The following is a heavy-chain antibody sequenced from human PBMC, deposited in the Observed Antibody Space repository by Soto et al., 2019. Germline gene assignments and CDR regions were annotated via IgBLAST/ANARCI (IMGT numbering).Heavy chain of an antibody. CDR3: ARGRGYCRGNSCYIDY. J-gene: IGHJ4*02. CDR2: INTDGSST. Sequence: GGSLRLSCAASGFTFSSYWMHWVRQAPGKGLVWVSRINTDGSSTTYADSVKGRFTISRDNAKNTLYLQMNSLRAEDTAVYYCARGRGYCRGNSCYIDYWGQGT. D-gene: IGHD2-15*01. V-gene: IGHV3-74*01. CDR1: GFTFSSYW.